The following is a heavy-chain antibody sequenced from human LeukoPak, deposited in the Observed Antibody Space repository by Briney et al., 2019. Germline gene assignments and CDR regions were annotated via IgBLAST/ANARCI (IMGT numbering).Heavy chain of an antibody. CDR1: GGSFSGDY. V-gene: IGHV4-34*01. J-gene: IGHJ4*02. CDR3: ARGPDVLRYFDWLIPFDY. D-gene: IGHD3-9*01. Sequence: SETLSLTCAVYGGSFSGDYWSWIRQPPGKGLEWIGEINHSGSTNYNPSLKSRVTISVDTSKNQFSLKLSSVTAADTAVYYCARGPDVLRYFDWLIPFDYWGQGTLVTVSS. CDR2: INHSGST.